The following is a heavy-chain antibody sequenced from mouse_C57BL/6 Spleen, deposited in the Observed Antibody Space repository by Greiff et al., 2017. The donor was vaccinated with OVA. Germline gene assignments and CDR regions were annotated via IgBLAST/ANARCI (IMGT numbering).Heavy chain of an antibody. CDR3: ARSGSKDPFFDY. CDR1: GYAFSSSW. Sequence: QVQLQQSGPELVKPGASVKISCKASGYAFSSSWMNWVKQRPGKGLEWIGRIYPGDGDTNYNGKFKGKATLTADKSSSTAYMQLSSLTSEDSAVYFCARSGSKDPFFDYWGQGTTLTVSS. CDR2: IYPGDGDT. D-gene: IGHD1-1*01. V-gene: IGHV1-82*01. J-gene: IGHJ2*01.